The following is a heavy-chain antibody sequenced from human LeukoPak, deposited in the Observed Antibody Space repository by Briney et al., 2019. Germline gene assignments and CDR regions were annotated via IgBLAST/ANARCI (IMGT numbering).Heavy chain of an antibody. Sequence: PGGSLRLSCAASGFTVSDNYMSWVRQAPGKGLEWVSVFYSGGSTRYADSVKGRFTISRDNSKNTLYLQLNSLRAEDTAVYYCAKDFWSGYYPNCWGQGTLVTVSS. CDR1: GFTVSDNY. J-gene: IGHJ4*02. V-gene: IGHV3-66*01. CDR2: FYSGGST. D-gene: IGHD3-3*01. CDR3: AKDFWSGYYPNC.